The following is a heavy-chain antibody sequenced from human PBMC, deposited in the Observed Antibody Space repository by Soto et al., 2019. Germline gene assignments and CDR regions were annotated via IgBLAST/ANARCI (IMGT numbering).Heavy chain of an antibody. J-gene: IGHJ4*02. CDR2: IYSGGST. V-gene: IGHV4-4*07. CDR3: ARGPGGFEEFSLDY. D-gene: IGHD3-10*01. CDR1: GGSITTYY. Sequence: PSETLSLTCTVSGGSITTYYWSWIRQPAGKGLEWIGRIYSGGSTNYNPSLRSRVTVSVDMSKNQFSLKLSSVTAADTAVYYCARGPGGFEEFSLDYWGQGTLVTVSS.